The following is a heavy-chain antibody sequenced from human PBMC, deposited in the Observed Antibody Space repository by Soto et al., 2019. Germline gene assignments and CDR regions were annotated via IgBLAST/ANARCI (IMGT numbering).Heavy chain of an antibody. CDR3: AKDRYYDFWSGYPNWFDP. D-gene: IGHD3-3*01. CDR1: GFTFSSYA. V-gene: IGHV3-23*01. Sequence: EVQLLESGGGLVQPGGSLRLSCAASGFTFSSYAMSWVRQAPGKGLEWVSAISGSGGSTYYADSVKGRFTISRDNSKKTLYLQMNSLRAEDTAVYYCAKDRYYDFWSGYPNWFDPWGQGTLVTVSS. CDR2: ISGSGGST. J-gene: IGHJ5*02.